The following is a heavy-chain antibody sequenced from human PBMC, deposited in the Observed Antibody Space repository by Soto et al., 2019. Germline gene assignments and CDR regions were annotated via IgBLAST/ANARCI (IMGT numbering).Heavy chain of an antibody. CDR2: ISYDEIYK. CDR3: AKDMRGSGSYYIYGMDV. V-gene: IGHV3-30-3*01. D-gene: IGHD3-10*01. CDR1: GFAFRSYA. Sequence: RGSPRLSFAASGFAFRSYAMRWVPQAPGKGLDWVAIISYDEIYKYYADSVRGRFSISRDNSKNTVYLQMNSLRDDDTAAYYCAKDMRGSGSYYIYGMDVWRQGNTVTVSS. J-gene: IGHJ6*02.